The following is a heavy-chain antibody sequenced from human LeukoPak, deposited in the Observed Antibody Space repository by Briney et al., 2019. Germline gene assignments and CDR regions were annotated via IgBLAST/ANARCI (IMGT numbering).Heavy chain of an antibody. D-gene: IGHD2-2*01. Sequence: GESLKISCKGSGYSFTSYWIGWVRQMPGKGLEWMGNIYSGDSDTRYSPSFQGQVTISADKSISTAYLQWSSLKASDTAMYYCARHDYCSSTSCYYYYGMDVWGQGTTVTVSS. J-gene: IGHJ6*02. CDR3: ARHDYCSSTSCYYYYGMDV. CDR1: GYSFTSYW. V-gene: IGHV5-51*01. CDR2: IYSGDSDT.